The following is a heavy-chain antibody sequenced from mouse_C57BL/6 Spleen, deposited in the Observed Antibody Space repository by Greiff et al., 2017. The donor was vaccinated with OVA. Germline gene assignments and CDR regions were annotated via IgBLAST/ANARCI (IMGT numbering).Heavy chain of an antibody. CDR2: ISSGRSTI. J-gene: IGHJ4*01. Sequence: DVKLVESGGGLLKPGGSLTLSCAASVFTFRDYGLHLVRHAPEQVLYLVAYISSGRSTISSADTVKGRFTISRDNAKNTLFLQMTSLRAEDTAMYYCARRGSFYAMDYWGQGTSVTVSS. CDR3: ARRGSFYAMDY. V-gene: IGHV5-17*01. CDR1: VFTFRDYG. D-gene: IGHD1-1*02.